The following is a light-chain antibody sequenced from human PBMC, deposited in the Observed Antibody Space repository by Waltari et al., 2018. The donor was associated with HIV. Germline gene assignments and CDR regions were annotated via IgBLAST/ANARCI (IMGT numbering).Light chain of an antibody. V-gene: IGLV2-8*01. CDR2: EVT. CDR1: NSYIGSYDY. J-gene: IGLJ2*01. Sequence: QSALTQPPSASGSPGQSVTLSCTGSNSYIGSYDYVSLYQLHPGKAPKLVISEVTMRHSGVSDRFSGSKSANTAFLTVSGLQAEDEADYYCSSFADRDGFYVLFGGGTRLTVL. CDR3: SSFADRDGFYVL.